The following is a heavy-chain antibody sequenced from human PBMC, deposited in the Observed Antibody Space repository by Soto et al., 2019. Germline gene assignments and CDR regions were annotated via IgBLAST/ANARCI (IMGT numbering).Heavy chain of an antibody. Sequence: GGSLRLSCAASGFTFSSYAMHWVRQAPGKGLERVAVISYDGSNKYYADSVKGRFTISRDNSKNTLYLQVNSLRAEDTAVYYCARDRGGSPLYYFDYWGQGTLVTVSS. D-gene: IGHD1-26*01. CDR1: GFTFSSYA. CDR3: ARDRGGSPLYYFDY. J-gene: IGHJ4*02. V-gene: IGHV3-30-3*01. CDR2: ISYDGSNK.